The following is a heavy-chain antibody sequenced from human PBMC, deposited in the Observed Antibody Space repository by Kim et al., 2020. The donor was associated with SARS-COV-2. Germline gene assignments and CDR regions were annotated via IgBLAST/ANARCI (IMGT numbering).Heavy chain of an antibody. V-gene: IGHV3-23*01. CDR2: IRVSGGST. CDR1: GFTFSSYA. Sequence: GGSLRLSCAASGFTFSSYAMSWVRQAPGKGLEWVSAIRVSGGSTYYADSVKGRFTISRDNSKNTLYLQMNSLRAEDTAVYYCAKDGSITIFGVAPVAGYDYCGMDVWGQGTTVTVSS. D-gene: IGHD3-3*01. J-gene: IGHJ6*02. CDR3: AKDGSITIFGVAPVAGYDYCGMDV.